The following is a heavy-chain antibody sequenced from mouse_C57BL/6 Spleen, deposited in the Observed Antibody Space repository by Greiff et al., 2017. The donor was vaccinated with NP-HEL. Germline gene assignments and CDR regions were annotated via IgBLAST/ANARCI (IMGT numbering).Heavy chain of an antibody. V-gene: IGHV5-9-1*02. J-gene: IGHJ4*01. CDR1: GFTFSSYA. CDR2: ISRGGDYI. D-gene: IGHD5-1*01. CDR3: TREGEYAAMGYAMDY. Sequence: EVKLMESGEGLVKPGGSLKLSCAASGFTFSSYAMSWVRQTPEQRLEWVAYISRGGDYIYYADTVKGRFTFSRDNARNTLYLQMSSLKSEDTAMYYCTREGEYAAMGYAMDYWGQGTSVTVSS.